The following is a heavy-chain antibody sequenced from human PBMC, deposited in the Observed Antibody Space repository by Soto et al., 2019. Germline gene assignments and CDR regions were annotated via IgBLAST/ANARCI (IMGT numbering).Heavy chain of an antibody. Sequence: GGSLRLSCAASGFTFSSYSMNWVRQAAGKGLEWVSSISSSSSYIYYADSVKGRFTISRDNAKNSLYLQMNSLRAEDTAVYYCARHRYCSSTSCHYGMDVWGQGTTVTVSS. CDR1: GFTFSSYS. CDR2: ISSSSSYI. CDR3: ARHRYCSSTSCHYGMDV. V-gene: IGHV3-21*01. D-gene: IGHD2-2*01. J-gene: IGHJ6*02.